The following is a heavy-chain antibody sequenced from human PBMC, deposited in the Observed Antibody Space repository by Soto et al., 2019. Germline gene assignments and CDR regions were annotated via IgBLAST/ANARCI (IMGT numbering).Heavy chain of an antibody. V-gene: IGHV3-23*01. D-gene: IGHD6-19*01. Sequence: EVQLLESGGGLVQPGGSLRLSCAASGFTFSSYAMSWVRQAPGKGLEWVSAISGSGGSTYYADSVKGRFTISRDNSKNALYLQMNSLRAEDTAVYYCAKGTTVAGKTNWFDPWGQGTLVTVSS. CDR3: AKGTTVAGKTNWFDP. CDR2: ISGSGGST. J-gene: IGHJ5*02. CDR1: GFTFSSYA.